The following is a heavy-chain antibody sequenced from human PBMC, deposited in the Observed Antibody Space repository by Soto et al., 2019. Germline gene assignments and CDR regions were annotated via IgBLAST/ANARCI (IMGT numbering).Heavy chain of an antibody. D-gene: IGHD6-6*01. CDR1: GGTFSGYA. Sequence: SVKVSCKASGGTFSGYAISWVRQAPGQGLEWMGGIIPIFGTANYAQKFQGRVTITADKSTSTAYMELSSLRSEDTAVYYCARSPANSSSSYYYYGMDVWGQGTTVTVSS. V-gene: IGHV1-69*06. J-gene: IGHJ6*02. CDR3: ARSPANSSSSYYYYGMDV. CDR2: IIPIFGTA.